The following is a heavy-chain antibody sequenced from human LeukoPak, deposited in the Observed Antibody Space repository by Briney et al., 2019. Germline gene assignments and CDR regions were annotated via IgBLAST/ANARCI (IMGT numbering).Heavy chain of an antibody. CDR2: INPNSGGT. D-gene: IGHD4-17*01. CDR3: ARDLGLSYGDYEFDY. J-gene: IGHJ4*02. V-gene: IGHV1-2*02. CDR1: GYTFTGYY. Sequence: ASVKVSCKASGYTFTGYYMHWVRQAPGQGLEWMGWINPNSGGTNYAQKFQGRVTMTRDTSISTAYMELSRLRSDDTAVYYCARDLGLSYGDYEFDYWGQGTLVNVSS.